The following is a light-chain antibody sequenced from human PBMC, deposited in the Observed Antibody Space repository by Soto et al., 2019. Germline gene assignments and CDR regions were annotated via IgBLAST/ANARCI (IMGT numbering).Light chain of an antibody. V-gene: IGKV1-39*01. CDR2: GAS. CDR3: QQTYTTPHT. Sequence: DIQMTQSPSSLSASVGDRVTITCRATQRIANYLNWYQQRRGKAPKLLICGASTLQIAVPSRFSGGGSGTDFTLTISTLQPEDFATYYCQQTYTTPHTFGQGTKLEIK. J-gene: IGKJ2*01. CDR1: QRIANY.